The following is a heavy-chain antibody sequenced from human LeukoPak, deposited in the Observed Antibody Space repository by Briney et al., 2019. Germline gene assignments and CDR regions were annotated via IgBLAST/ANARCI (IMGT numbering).Heavy chain of an antibody. V-gene: IGHV3-30-3*01. CDR2: ISYDGSNK. J-gene: IGHJ4*02. D-gene: IGHD6-19*01. CDR3: ARDLIAVAVKRYYFDY. CDR1: GFTFRSYA. Sequence: GGSLRLSCAASGFTFRSYAMHWVRQAPGKGLEWVAVISYDGSNKYYANSVKGRFTISRDNSKNTLYLQMNSLRAEDTAVYYCARDLIAVAVKRYYFDYWGQGTLVTVSS.